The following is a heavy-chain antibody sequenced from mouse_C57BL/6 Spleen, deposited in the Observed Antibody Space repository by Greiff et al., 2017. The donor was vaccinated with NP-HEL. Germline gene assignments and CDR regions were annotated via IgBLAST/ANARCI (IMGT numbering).Heavy chain of an antibody. CDR2: IDPEDGET. Sequence: VQLQQSGAELVKPGASVKLSCTASGFNIKDYYMHWVKQRTEQGLEWIGRIDPEDGETKYAPRCQGKATITADTSSNTAYLQLSSLTSEDTAVYCCAREGRQCRLRTGFDYWGKGTTLKDAS. V-gene: IGHV14-2*01. J-gene: IGHJ2*01. CDR3: AREGRQCRLRTGFDY. D-gene: IGHD3-2*02. CDR1: GFNIKDYY.